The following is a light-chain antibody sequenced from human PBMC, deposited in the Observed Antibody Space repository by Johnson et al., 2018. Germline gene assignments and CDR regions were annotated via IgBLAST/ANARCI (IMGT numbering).Light chain of an antibody. CDR3: GKWDSSLSSGNV. CDR2: ENN. CDR1: SSNIGNNY. V-gene: IGLV1-51*02. J-gene: IGLJ1*01. Sequence: QSVLTQPPSVSAAPGQKVTISCSGSSSNIGNNYVSWYQQLPGTAPKLLIYENNKRPSGIPDRFSGSKSGTSATLGITGLQTGDEAVYYCGKWDSSLSSGNVFGTGTKVTVL.